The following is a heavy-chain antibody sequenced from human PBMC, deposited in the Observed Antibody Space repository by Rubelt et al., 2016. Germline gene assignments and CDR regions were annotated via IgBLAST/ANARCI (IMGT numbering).Heavy chain of an antibody. D-gene: IGHD1-7*01. CDR1: GGSISSSSYY. J-gene: IGHJ4*02. CDR3: ARDPRAGTTSFDY. CDR2: IYYSGST. V-gene: IGHV4-39*07. Sequence: QLQLQESGPGLVKPSETLSLTCTVSGGSISSSSYYWGWIRQPPGKGLEWIGSIYYSGSTYYNPSLKSRVTISVDTSKNQFSLKLSSVTAADTAVDYCARDPRAGTTSFDYWGQGTLVTVSS.